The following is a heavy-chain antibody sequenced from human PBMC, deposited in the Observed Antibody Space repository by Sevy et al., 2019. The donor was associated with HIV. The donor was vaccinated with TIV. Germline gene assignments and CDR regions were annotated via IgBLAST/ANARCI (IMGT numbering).Heavy chain of an antibody. CDR3: SSQRTIAVAGDYFDY. D-gene: IGHD6-19*01. Sequence: GGSLRLSCAASGFTFTGSTMYWVRQASGKGLEWVARIRSRAKTYATAYAASVTGRFTIPRDDSRNTAYLQMNSLKTEETAVDYGSSQRTIAVAGDYFDYWGQGTLVTVSS. CDR1: GFTFTGST. V-gene: IGHV3-73*01. J-gene: IGHJ4*02. CDR2: IRSRAKTYAT.